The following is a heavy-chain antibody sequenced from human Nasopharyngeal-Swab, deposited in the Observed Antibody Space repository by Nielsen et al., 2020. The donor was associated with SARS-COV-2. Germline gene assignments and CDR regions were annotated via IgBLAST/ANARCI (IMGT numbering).Heavy chain of an antibody. CDR1: GYTFTSYA. CDR2: INTNTGNP. Sequence: ASVKVSCKASGYTFTSYAMNWVRQAPGQGLEWMGWINTNTGNPTYAQGFTGRFVFSLDTSVSTAYLQISSLKAEDTAVYYCASCIVGATKAYYYYYMDVWGKGTTVTVSS. D-gene: IGHD1-26*01. V-gene: IGHV7-4-1*02. CDR3: ASCIVGATKAYYYYYMDV. J-gene: IGHJ6*03.